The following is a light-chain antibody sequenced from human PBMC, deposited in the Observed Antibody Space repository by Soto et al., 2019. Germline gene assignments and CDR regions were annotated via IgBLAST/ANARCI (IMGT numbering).Light chain of an antibody. V-gene: IGKV3-15*01. Sequence: EIVMTQSPATLSVSPGERATLSCRASQSVSSDLAWYQQKPGQAPRLLIYRASTRATGVPARFSGSGSGTEFTLTISSLQSEDFVVYYCQQYITWPPWTFRQGTKVEIK. J-gene: IGKJ1*01. CDR1: QSVSSD. CDR3: QQYITWPPWT. CDR2: RAS.